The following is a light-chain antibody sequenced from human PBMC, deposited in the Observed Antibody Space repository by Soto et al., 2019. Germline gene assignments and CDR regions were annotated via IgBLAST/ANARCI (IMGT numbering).Light chain of an antibody. CDR3: QQSDSTPWT. Sequence: DIQMTQSPSSLSASVGDRVTITGRASENIASYLNWYQQKPGKAPTLLVYAASSLESGAPPRFRGTGAGTDFTLTITSLQPDDLATYFCQQSDSTPWTFGQGTKVEL. CDR2: AAS. J-gene: IGKJ1*01. V-gene: IGKV1-39*01. CDR1: ENIASY.